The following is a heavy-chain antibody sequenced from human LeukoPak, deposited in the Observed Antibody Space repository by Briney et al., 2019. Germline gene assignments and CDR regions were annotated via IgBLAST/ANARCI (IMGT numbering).Heavy chain of an antibody. V-gene: IGHV3-30-3*01. CDR3: ARDRNSDY. CDR1: GFTFSSYA. Sequence: GGSLRLSCVASGFTFSSYAMHWVRQAPGKGLEWVAVISYDGSNKYYADPVKGRFTISRDNSKNTLYLQMNSLRAEDTAVYYCARDRNSDYWGQGTLVTVSS. J-gene: IGHJ4*02. D-gene: IGHD4-4*01. CDR2: ISYDGSNK.